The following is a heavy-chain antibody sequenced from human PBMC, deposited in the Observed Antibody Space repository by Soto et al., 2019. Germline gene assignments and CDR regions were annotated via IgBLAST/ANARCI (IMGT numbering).Heavy chain of an antibody. J-gene: IGHJ6*02. CDR2: IKSKTDGGTT. Sequence: QRLSCAASGFTFSNAWMSWVRQAPGKGLEWVGRIKSKTDGGTTDYAAPVKGRFTISRDDSKNTLYLQMNSLKTEDTAVYYCTTDLQQYYYGMDVWGQGTTVTVSS. CDR1: GFTFSNAW. CDR3: TTDLQQYYYGMDV. V-gene: IGHV3-15*01.